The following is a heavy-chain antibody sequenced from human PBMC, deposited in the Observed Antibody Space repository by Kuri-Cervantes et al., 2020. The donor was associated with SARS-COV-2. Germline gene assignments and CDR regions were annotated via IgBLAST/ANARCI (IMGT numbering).Heavy chain of an antibody. CDR2: INPNSGGT. D-gene: IGHD4-23*01. Sequence: ASLKVSCKASGYTFTGYYMHWVRQAPGQGLEWMGRINPNSGGTNYAQKFQGRVTMTRDTSISTAYMELSRLRSDDTAVYYCARDPGGLDAFDIWGKGTMVTVSS. CDR1: GYTFTGYY. J-gene: IGHJ3*02. V-gene: IGHV1-2*06. CDR3: ARDPGGLDAFDI.